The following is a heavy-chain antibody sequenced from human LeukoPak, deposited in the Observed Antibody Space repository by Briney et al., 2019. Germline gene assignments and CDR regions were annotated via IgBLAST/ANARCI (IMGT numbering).Heavy chain of an antibody. CDR3: ARQGVPYYYYGMDV. V-gene: IGHV4-59*08. J-gene: IGHJ6*02. D-gene: IGHD3-16*01. CDR1: GGSISSYY. Sequence: PSETQSLTCTVSGGSISSYYWSWIRQPPGKGLEWIGYIYYSGSTNYHPSLKSRVTISVDTSKNQFSLKLSSVTAADTAVYYCARQGVPYYYYGMDVWGQGTTVTVSS. CDR2: IYYSGST.